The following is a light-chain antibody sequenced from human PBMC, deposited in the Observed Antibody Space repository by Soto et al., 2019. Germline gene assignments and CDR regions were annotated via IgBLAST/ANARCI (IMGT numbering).Light chain of an antibody. V-gene: IGKV3-15*01. J-gene: IGKJ5*01. CDR3: QQYKNWPHT. Sequence: EIVMTQSPGTLSVSPGERATLSCRASQSVSSNLAWYHQKPGQVPRLLIYGASTRATGIPDRFSGSGSGTEFTLTISSLRSEDFAVYYCQQYKNWPHTFGQGTRLEIK. CDR1: QSVSSN. CDR2: GAS.